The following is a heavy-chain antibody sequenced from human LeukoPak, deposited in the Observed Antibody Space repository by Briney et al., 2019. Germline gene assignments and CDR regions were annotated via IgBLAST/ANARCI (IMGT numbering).Heavy chain of an antibody. CDR2: ISYDGSNK. V-gene: IGHV3-30*03. D-gene: IGHD6-19*01. J-gene: IGHJ6*02. CDR3: ATRLVPYYYYYYGMDV. Sequence: GRSLRLSCAASGFTFSSYGMHWVRQAPGKGLEWVAVISYDGSNKYYADSVKGRFTISRDNSKNTLYLQMNSLRAEDTAVYYCATRLVPYYYYYYGMDVWGQGTTVTVSS. CDR1: GFTFSSYG.